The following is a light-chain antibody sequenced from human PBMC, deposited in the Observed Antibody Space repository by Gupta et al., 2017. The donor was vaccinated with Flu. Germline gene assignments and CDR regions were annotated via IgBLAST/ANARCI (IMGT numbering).Light chain of an antibody. CDR3: QQSYSTPYS. V-gene: IGKV1-39*01. CDR2: VTS. J-gene: IGKJ2*03. Sequence: DIQMTQSPSSLSASVGDRVTITCRASQSISSFLNWYQQKPGKAPKLLMYVTSSLQSGVPSRFSGSGSGTDFTLTISSLQPEDFATYYCQQSYSTPYSFGQGTKLGIK. CDR1: QSISSF.